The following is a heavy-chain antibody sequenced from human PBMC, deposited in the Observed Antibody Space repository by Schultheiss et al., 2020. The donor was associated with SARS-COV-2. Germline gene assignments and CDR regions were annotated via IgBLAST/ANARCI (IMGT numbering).Heavy chain of an antibody. Sequence: GESLKISCAASGFAFSSYEMNWVRQAPGKGLEWVSYISSSGDTIYYADSVKGRFTISRDNAKNSLYLQMSSLRAEDTAVYYCASLAATTTLWGQGTLVTVSS. J-gene: IGHJ4*02. V-gene: IGHV3-48*03. CDR2: ISSSGDTI. CDR3: ASLAATTTL. CDR1: GFAFSSYE. D-gene: IGHD4-17*01.